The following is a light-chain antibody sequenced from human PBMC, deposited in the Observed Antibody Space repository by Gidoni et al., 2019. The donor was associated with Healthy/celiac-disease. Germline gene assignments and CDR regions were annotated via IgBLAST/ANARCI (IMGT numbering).Light chain of an antibody. Sequence: QSALTQPASVSGSPGQSITISCTGTSSYVGSYNLVSWYQQHPGKAPKLMIYEVNKRPSGVSNRFSGSKSGTTASLPISGLQAEDEADYYCCSYAGSSTLVFGGGTKLTVL. CDR2: EVN. J-gene: IGLJ2*01. CDR1: SSYVGSYNL. V-gene: IGLV2-23*02. CDR3: CSYAGSSTLV.